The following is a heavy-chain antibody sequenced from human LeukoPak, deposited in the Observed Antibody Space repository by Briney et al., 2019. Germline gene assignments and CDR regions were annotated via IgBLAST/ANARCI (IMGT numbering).Heavy chain of an antibody. J-gene: IGHJ4*02. CDR2: ISYDGSNK. D-gene: IGHD3-22*01. V-gene: IGHV3-30*18. CDR1: GFTFSSYG. CDR3: AKDPYDSSGYTFDY. Sequence: TGGSLRLSCAASGFTFSSYGMHWVRQAPGKGLEWVAVISYDGSNKYYADSVKGRFTISRDNSKNTLYLQMNSLRAEDTAVYYCAKDPYDSSGYTFDYWGQGTLVTVSS.